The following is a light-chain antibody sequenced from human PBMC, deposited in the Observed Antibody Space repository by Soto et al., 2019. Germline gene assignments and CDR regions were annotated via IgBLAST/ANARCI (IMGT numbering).Light chain of an antibody. Sequence: EIVLTQSPATLSLSPGERATLSCRASQRVSSYLAWYQQKPGQAPRLLIYDASNRATGIPARFSGSGSGTDFTLSISSLEPEDFAVYYCQQRSNWSPIYTFGQGTKLEIK. J-gene: IGKJ2*01. V-gene: IGKV3-11*01. CDR2: DAS. CDR3: QQRSNWSPIYT. CDR1: QRVSSY.